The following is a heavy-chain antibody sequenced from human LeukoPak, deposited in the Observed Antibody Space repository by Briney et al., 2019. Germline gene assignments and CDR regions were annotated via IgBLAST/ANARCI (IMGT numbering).Heavy chain of an antibody. D-gene: IGHD5-18*01. J-gene: IGHJ6*02. V-gene: IGHV3-30-3*01. CDR3: AKDLPAMDYYYYGMDV. Sequence: GRSLRLSCAASGFTFSNYAMHWVRQAPGKGLEWMAIISYDGSNKYYADSVKGRFTISRDNSNNTLNLQMNSLRAEDTAVYYCAKDLPAMDYYYYGMDVWGQGTTVTVSS. CDR2: ISYDGSNK. CDR1: GFTFSNYA.